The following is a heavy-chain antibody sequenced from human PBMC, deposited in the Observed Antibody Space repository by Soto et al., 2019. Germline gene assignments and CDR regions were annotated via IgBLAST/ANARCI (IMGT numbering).Heavy chain of an antibody. D-gene: IGHD6-19*01. V-gene: IGHV3-66*01. CDR2: IYSGGST. CDR3: AREKDEQWLTRRGAFDI. CDR1: GFTVSSNY. J-gene: IGHJ3*02. Sequence: GGSLRLSCAASGFTVSSNYMSWVRQAPGKGLEWVSVIYSGGSTYYADSVKGRFTISRDNSKNTLYLQMNSLRAEDTAVYYCAREKDEQWLTRRGAFDIWGQGTMVTVSS.